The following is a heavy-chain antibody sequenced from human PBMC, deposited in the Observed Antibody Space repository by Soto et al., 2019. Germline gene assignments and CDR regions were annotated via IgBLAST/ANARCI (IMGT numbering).Heavy chain of an antibody. CDR1: GFTVSSNY. V-gene: IGHV3-53*01. CDR3: ARPKAYCSGGACHYYYGMDV. D-gene: IGHD2-15*01. Sequence: GGSLRLSCAASGFTVSSNYMSWVRQAPGKGLEWVSVIYSGGSTYYADSVKGRFTISTDNSKNTLYLQMNSLRAEDTAVYYCARPKAYCSGGACHYYYGMDVWGQGTTVTVSS. J-gene: IGHJ6*02. CDR2: IYSGGST.